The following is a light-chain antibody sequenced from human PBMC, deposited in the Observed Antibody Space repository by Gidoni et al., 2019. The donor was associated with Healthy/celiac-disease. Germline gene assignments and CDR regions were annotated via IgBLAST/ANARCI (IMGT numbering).Light chain of an antibody. J-gene: IGKJ5*01. CDR3: QQRSNWPHT. CDR1: QSVNSY. Sequence: IVFTQSPAPLSLSPGERATLSCRASQSVNSYLAWYQQKPGQAPRLLIYEASNRATGIPARFSGSGSGTDFTLNISSLEPEDFAVYYCQQRSNWPHTFXXXTRLEIK. CDR2: EAS. V-gene: IGKV3-11*01.